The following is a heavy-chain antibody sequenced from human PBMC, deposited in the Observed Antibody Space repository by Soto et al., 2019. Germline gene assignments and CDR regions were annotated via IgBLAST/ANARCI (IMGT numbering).Heavy chain of an antibody. CDR2: ISGSGGST. V-gene: IGHV3-23*01. CDR3: AKDRHPDGIWTFDS. Sequence: PGGSLRLSCAASGFTFSSYDMSWVRQAPGKGLEWVSAISGSGGSTYYADSVKGRFTISRDNAKNTLYLQMNSLRDEDTAVYYCAKDRHPDGIWTFDSWGPGTMVTGSS. D-gene: IGHD3-9*01. CDR1: GFTFSSYD. J-gene: IGHJ4*02.